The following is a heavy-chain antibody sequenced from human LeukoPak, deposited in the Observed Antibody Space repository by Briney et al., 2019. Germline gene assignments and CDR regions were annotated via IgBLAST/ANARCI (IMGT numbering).Heavy chain of an antibody. V-gene: IGHV4-31*03. CDR1: GGSISSGGYY. CDR2: IYYSGST. D-gene: IGHD3-22*01. CDR3: ARESRTHYYDSSGYQYFDY. J-gene: IGHJ4*02. Sequence: SETLSLTCTVSGGSISSGGYYWSWIRQHPGKGLERIGYIYYSGSTYYNPSLKSRVTISVDPSKNQFSLKLSSVTAADTAVYYCARESRTHYYDSSGYQYFDYWGQGTLVTVSS.